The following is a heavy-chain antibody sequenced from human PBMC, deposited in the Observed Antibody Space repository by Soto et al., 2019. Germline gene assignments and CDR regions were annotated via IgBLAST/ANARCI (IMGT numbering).Heavy chain of an antibody. D-gene: IGHD3-3*01. Sequence: SGPTLVNPTQTLTLTCTFSGFSLSTSGVGVGWIRQPPGKALEWLALIYWDDDKRYSPSLKSRLTITKDTSKNQVVLTMTNMDPVDTATYYCAHGGGYYDFWSGYIPGPVFDYWGQGTLVTVSS. CDR2: IYWDDDK. V-gene: IGHV2-5*02. CDR1: GFSLSTSGVG. J-gene: IGHJ4*02. CDR3: AHGGGYYDFWSGYIPGPVFDY.